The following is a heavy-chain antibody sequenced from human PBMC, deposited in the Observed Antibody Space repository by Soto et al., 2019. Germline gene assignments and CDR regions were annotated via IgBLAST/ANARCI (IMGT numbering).Heavy chain of an antibody. D-gene: IGHD5-18*01. CDR1: GYSFTSYW. V-gene: IGHV5-51*01. CDR3: ARFGYSYGNYYYGMDV. CDR2: IYPGDSDT. Sequence: GESLKISCKGSGYSFTSYWIGWVRQMPGKGLEWMGIIYPGDSDTRYSPSFQGQVTISADKSISTAYLQWSSLKASDTAMYYCARFGYSYGNYYYGMDVWGQGTTVTVYS. J-gene: IGHJ6*02.